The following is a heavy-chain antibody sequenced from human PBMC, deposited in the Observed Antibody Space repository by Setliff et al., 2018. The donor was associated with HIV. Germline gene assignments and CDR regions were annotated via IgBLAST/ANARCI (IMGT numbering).Heavy chain of an antibody. J-gene: IGHJ3*02. D-gene: IGHD6-6*01. CDR2: INHSGST. Sequence: SETLSLTCAVYGGSFSGYYWSWIRQPPGKGLEWIGEINHSGSTNYNPSLKSRVTISVDTSKNQFSLKLSSVTAADTAVYYCARDLEFSSPFDAFDIWGQGTMVT. V-gene: IGHV4-34*01. CDR1: GGSFSGYY. CDR3: ARDLEFSSPFDAFDI.